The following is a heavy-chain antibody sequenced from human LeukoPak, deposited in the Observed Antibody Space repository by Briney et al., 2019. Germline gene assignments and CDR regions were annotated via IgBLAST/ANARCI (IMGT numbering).Heavy chain of an antibody. D-gene: IGHD3-22*01. V-gene: IGHV4-34*01. J-gene: IGHJ4*02. CDR3: AAYDSSGYYLKNGLDY. Sequence: PSETLSLTCAVYGGSFSGYYWSWIRQPPGKGLEWIGEINHSGSTNYNPSLKSRVTISVDTSKNQFSLKLSSVTAADTAVYYCAAYDSSGYYLKNGLDYWGQGTLVTVSS. CDR2: INHSGST. CDR1: GGSFSGYY.